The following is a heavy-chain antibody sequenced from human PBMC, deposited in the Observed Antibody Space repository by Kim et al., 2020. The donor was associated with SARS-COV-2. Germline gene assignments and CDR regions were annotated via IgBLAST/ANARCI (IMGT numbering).Heavy chain of an antibody. CDR2: ISSSGSTI. J-gene: IGHJ6*03. Sequence: GGSLRRSCAASGFTFSDYYMSWIRQAPGKGLEWVSYISSSGSTIYYADSVKGRFTISRDNAKNSLYLQMNSLRAEDTAVYYCARVAVVPAAIWSYYYYMDVWGKGTTVTVSS. CDR3: ARVAVVPAAIWSYYYYMDV. D-gene: IGHD2-2*02. CDR1: GFTFSDYY. V-gene: IGHV3-11*01.